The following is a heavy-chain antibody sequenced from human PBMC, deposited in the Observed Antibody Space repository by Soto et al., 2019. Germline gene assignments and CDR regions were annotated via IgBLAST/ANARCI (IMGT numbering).Heavy chain of an antibody. V-gene: IGHV4-59*08. D-gene: IGHD3-9*01. CDR2: NYYRGST. J-gene: IGHJ6*02. CDR1: GGFISDYY. CDR3: ARGVRFFDWLFPSMDV. Sequence: SETLSLTCTFSGGFISDYYWTWIRQTPGKGLEYIGYNYYRGSTNYNPSLKSRVTISVDMSKKQFSLKLNSVTAADTAVYYCARGVRFFDWLFPSMDVWGQGTTIT.